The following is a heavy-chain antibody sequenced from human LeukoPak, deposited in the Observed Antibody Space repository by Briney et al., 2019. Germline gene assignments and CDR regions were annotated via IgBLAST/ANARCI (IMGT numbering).Heavy chain of an antibody. CDR2: IIPIFGTT. CDR1: GGTFSSHA. D-gene: IGHD5-12*01. CDR3: ARGDSGYDYGFDN. V-gene: IGHV1-69*05. Sequence: SVRVSCKASGGTFSSHAISWVRQAPGQGLEWVGGIIPIFGTTNYAQKFQGRVTITTDESTSTGYMELRSLRSDDTAVYYCARGDSGYDYGFDNWGQGTLVTVSS. J-gene: IGHJ4*02.